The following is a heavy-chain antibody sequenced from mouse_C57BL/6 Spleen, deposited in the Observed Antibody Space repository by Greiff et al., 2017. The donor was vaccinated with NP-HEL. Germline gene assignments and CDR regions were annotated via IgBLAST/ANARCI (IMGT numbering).Heavy chain of an antibody. V-gene: IGHV1-15*01. CDR1: GYTFTDYE. Sequence: VQLQQSGAELVRPGASVTLSCKASGYTFTDYEMHWVKQTPVHGLEWIGAIDPETGGTAYNQKFKGKAILTADKSSSTAYMEFRSLTSEDSAVYYCTRRDYYGSSVGYFDYWGQGTTRTVSS. CDR2: IDPETGGT. CDR3: TRRDYYGSSVGYFDY. J-gene: IGHJ2*01. D-gene: IGHD1-1*01.